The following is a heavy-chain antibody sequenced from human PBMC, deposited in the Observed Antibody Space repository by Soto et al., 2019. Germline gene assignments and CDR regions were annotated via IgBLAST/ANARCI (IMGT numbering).Heavy chain of an antibody. CDR3: VSRIPSWVFDY. D-gene: IGHD2-21*01. V-gene: IGHV3-53*01. J-gene: IGHJ4*01. CDR1: GLSVSDNY. Sequence: GGSLRLSCGASGLSVSDNYMGWVRQAPGRGLEWVSVMYAGGDTHYADSVKGRFTNTRDKSENTMYLQMNSLRDEDTGVYFCVSRIPSWVFDYWGLGTLVTVSS. CDR2: MYAGGDT.